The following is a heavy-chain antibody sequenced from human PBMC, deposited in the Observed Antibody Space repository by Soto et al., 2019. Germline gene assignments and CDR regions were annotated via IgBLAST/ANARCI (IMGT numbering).Heavy chain of an antibody. V-gene: IGHV4-59*01. J-gene: IGHJ4*02. CDR1: GGSISSYY. CDR3: ARDRPIYYGSSSYFQYFDY. Sequence: SATLSLTCTVSGGSISSYYWSWIRKPPGKGLEWIGYIYYSASTNYNPSLKSRVTISVDTSKNHFSLKLSSVTAADTAVYYCARDRPIYYGSSSYFQYFDYWGQGTLVTVS. D-gene: IGHD3-22*01. CDR2: IYYSAST.